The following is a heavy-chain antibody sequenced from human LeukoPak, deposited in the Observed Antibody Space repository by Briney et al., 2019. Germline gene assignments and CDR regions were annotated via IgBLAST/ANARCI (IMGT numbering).Heavy chain of an antibody. Sequence: GGSLRLSCAASGFTFSSYAMSWVRQAPGKGLEWVSAISGSGGSTYYADSVKGRFTISRDNPKNTLYLQMNSLRAEDTAVYYCAKDLYCSGGSCYTALYYYYGMDVWGQGTTVTVSS. CDR2: ISGSGGST. V-gene: IGHV3-23*01. CDR3: AKDLYCSGGSCYTALYYYYGMDV. CDR1: GFTFSSYA. J-gene: IGHJ6*02. D-gene: IGHD2-15*01.